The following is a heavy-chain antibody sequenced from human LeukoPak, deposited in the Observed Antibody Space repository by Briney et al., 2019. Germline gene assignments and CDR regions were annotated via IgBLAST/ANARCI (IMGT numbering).Heavy chain of an antibody. CDR1: GGSISSSSYY. CDR2: IYSGNT. D-gene: IGHD3/OR15-3a*01. V-gene: IGHV4-39*01. Sequence: SETLSLTCTVSGGSISSSSYYWGWVRQPPGKGLEWIGSIYSGNTYYNPSLKSRVTISLDTSRNQFSLRLSSVTAADTADYYCARAQGNGLIDFWGQGTLVTVSS. J-gene: IGHJ4*02. CDR3: ARAQGNGLIDF.